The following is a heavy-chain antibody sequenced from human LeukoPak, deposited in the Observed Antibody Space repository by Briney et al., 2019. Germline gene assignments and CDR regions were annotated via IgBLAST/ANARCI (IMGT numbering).Heavy chain of an antibody. Sequence: QPGGSLRLSCAASGFTFSTYGMHWVRQAPGKGLEWVAVISYDGSNKYYADSVKGRFTISRDNSKNTLYLQMNSLRAEDTAVYYCAKVLSVTTPSFDYWGQGTLVTVSS. CDR2: ISYDGSNK. V-gene: IGHV3-30*18. CDR1: GFTFSTYG. D-gene: IGHD4-17*01. CDR3: AKVLSVTTPSFDY. J-gene: IGHJ4*02.